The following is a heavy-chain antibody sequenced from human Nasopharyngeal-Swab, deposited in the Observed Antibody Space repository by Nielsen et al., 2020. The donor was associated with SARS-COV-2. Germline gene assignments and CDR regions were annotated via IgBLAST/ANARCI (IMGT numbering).Heavy chain of an antibody. CDR2: IYYSGST. Sequence: SETLSLTCTVSGGSISSYYWSWIRQPPGKGLEWIGYIYYSGSTNYNPSLKSRVTISVDTSKSQFSLKLSSVTAADTAVYYCARDSTPVYYYYYMDVWGKGTTVTVSS. J-gene: IGHJ6*03. D-gene: IGHD2-15*01. CDR3: ARDSTPVYYYYYMDV. CDR1: GGSISSYY. V-gene: IGHV4-59*01.